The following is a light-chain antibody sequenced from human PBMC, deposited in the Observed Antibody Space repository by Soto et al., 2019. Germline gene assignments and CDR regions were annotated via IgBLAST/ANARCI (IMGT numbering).Light chain of an antibody. CDR3: LQDHDYPRT. CDR2: SAT. Sequence: AIQMTQSPTSLYASVGDRVIITCRASQDISKDLGWYQQKPGKAPKFLIYSATSTQSGVPSTFSGSGFGTDFTLTISSLQPEDFATYYCLQDHDYPRTFGQGTKVDIK. V-gene: IGKV1-6*01. CDR1: QDISKD. J-gene: IGKJ1*01.